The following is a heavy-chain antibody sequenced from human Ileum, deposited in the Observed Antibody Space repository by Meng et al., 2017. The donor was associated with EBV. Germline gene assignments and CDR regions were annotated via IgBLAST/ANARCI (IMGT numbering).Heavy chain of an antibody. CDR3: TRQGQDL. J-gene: IGHJ4*02. D-gene: IGHD2-15*01. V-gene: IGHV3-30*03. CDR1: GLNVIKQI. CDR2: ISSENYT. Sequence: GKVVEVGGVGVQPGVSLRLSCVVSGLNVIKQIIHWIRQAPGEGLDWVAVISSENYTYYSDSVKGRFTITRDNSANTVYLQMDNLGPQDTALYFCTRQGQDLWGQGTLVTVSS.